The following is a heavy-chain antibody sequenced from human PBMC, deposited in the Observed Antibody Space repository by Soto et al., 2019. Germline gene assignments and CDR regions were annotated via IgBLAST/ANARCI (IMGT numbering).Heavy chain of an antibody. V-gene: IGHV3-33*01. CDR2: IWYDGSNQ. CDR1: GFTFTSYA. J-gene: IGHJ4*02. CDR3: ARDHDGSGSYLGY. Sequence: QVPLVESGGGVVQPGRSLRLSCAASGFTFTSYAIHWVRQAPGKGLEWVSVIWYDGSNQYYADSVKGRFTISRDNSKNTVYLQMNSLTAEDTAVYYCARDHDGSGSYLGYWGQGTLVTVSS. D-gene: IGHD3-10*01.